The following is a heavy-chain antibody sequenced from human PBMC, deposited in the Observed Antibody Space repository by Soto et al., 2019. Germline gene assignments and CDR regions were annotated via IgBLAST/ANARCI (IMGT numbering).Heavy chain of an antibody. J-gene: IGHJ3*02. Sequence: VQLLESGGGLVQPWGFLRLSCAASGFTFINYAMSWVRQAPGKGLEGVSTIGGGDGSTYYADSVKGRFTISRDNSNSALYLQMNSLRVGDTAIYYCAKGILVKPPGTRTFDIWGQGTMVIVSS. CDR1: GFTFINYA. D-gene: IGHD6-13*01. V-gene: IGHV3-23*01. CDR2: IGGGDGST. CDR3: AKGILVKPPGTRTFDI.